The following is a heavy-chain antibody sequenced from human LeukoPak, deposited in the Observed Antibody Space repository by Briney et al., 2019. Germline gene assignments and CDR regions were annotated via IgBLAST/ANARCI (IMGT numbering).Heavy chain of an antibody. CDR2: IYSAGPT. D-gene: IGHD1-7*01. J-gene: IGHJ4*02. V-gene: IGHV3-53*01. CDR1: GFTVSNNY. CDR3: AKSRLLELPYMDV. Sequence: PGGSLRLSCAASGFTVSNNYMTWVRQAPGKGLEWLSIIYSAGPTDYADSVKGRFTISRYNSKNTLYLQMNSLRAEDTAVYYCAKSRLLELPYMDVWGQGTLVTVSS.